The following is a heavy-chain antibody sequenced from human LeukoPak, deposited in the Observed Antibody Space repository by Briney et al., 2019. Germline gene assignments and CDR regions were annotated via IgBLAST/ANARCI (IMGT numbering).Heavy chain of an antibody. CDR3: ARADIVVVPAAIDYYYMDV. J-gene: IGHJ6*03. D-gene: IGHD2-2*02. Sequence: PGGSLRLSCAASGFTFDDYGMSWVRQAPGKGLEWVSGINWNGGSTGYADSVKGRFTISRDNAKNSLYLQMNSLRAEDTALYYCARADIVVVPAAIDYYYMDVWGKGTTVTVSS. CDR2: INWNGGST. CDR1: GFTFDDYG. V-gene: IGHV3-20*04.